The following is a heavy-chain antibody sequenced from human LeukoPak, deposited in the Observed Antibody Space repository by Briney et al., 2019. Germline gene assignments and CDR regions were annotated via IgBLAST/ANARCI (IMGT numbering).Heavy chain of an antibody. D-gene: IGHD2-15*01. V-gene: IGHV3-21*01. CDR3: ARDILAADDY. CDR2: ISSSSSYI. Sequence: GGSLRLSCAASGFTFSSYSMDWVRQAPGKGLEWVSSISSSSSYIYYADSVKGRFTISRDNAKNSLYLQMNSLRAEDTAVYYCARDILAADDYWGQGTLVTVSS. J-gene: IGHJ4*02. CDR1: GFTFSSYS.